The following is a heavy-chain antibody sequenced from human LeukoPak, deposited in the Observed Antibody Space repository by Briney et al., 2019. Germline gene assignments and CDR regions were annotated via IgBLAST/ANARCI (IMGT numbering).Heavy chain of an antibody. CDR3: ARRPYYYDSLDYWGLDY. Sequence: PGGSLRLSCAASGFTFDDYGMSWVRQAPGKGLEWVSGINWNGGSTGYADSVKGRFTISRDNAKNSLYLQMNSLRAEDTAVYYCARRPYYYDSLDYWGLDYWGQGTLVTVSS. D-gene: IGHD3-22*01. J-gene: IGHJ4*02. V-gene: IGHV3-20*04. CDR1: GFTFDDYG. CDR2: INWNGGST.